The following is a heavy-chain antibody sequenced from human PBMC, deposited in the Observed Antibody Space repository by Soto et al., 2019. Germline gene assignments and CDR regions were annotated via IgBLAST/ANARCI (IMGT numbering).Heavy chain of an antibody. Sequence: QVQLQESGPGLVKPSETLSLTCTVSGGSISSYYWSWIRQPPGKGLEWIGYIYYSGSTNYNPSLKSRVTISVDTSKNQFALKLSSVTAADTAVYYCARAHRGWEDYWGQGTLVTVSS. CDR2: IYYSGST. D-gene: IGHD6-19*01. CDR1: GGSISSYY. V-gene: IGHV4-59*01. CDR3: ARAHRGWEDY. J-gene: IGHJ4*02.